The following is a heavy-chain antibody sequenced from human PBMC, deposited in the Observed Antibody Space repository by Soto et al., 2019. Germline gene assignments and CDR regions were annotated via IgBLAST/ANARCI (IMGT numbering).Heavy chain of an antibody. CDR3: AKRGSTQFGTPYYFDY. D-gene: IGHD2-2*01. Sequence: GGSLRLSCAASGFTFSSHAMSWVRQAPGKGLEWVSVISAGVGTSYADSVKGRFTISRDNSKNTLYLQMSSLRAEDTAIYYCAKRGSTQFGTPYYFDYWGQGTLVTVSS. CDR1: GFTFSSHA. CDR2: ISAGVGT. V-gene: IGHV3-23*01. J-gene: IGHJ4*02.